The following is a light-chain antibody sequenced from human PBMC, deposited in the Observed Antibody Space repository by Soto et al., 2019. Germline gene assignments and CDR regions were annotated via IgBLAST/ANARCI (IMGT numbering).Light chain of an antibody. CDR1: SSDVGSYNL. J-gene: IGLJ1*01. CDR3: CSYAGSSTYYV. CDR2: EGS. Sequence: QSVLTQPASVSGSPGQSITISCTGTSSDVGSYNLVSWYQQHPGKAPKLMIYEGSKRPSGVSNRFSGSKSGNTASLTISGLQAVDEADYYCCSYAGSSTYYVFGTG. V-gene: IGLV2-23*01.